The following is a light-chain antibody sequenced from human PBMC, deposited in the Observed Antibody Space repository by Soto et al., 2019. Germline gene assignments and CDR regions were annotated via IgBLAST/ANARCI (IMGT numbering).Light chain of an antibody. J-gene: IGLJ1*01. CDR3: SSYTTSSTYV. Sequence: QSALTQPASVSGSPGQSITISCTGTSSDVGGYNYVSWYQQHPGKAPKLMIYEVSYRPSGVSNRFSASKSGNTASLTISGLQAEDGADYYCSSYTTSSTYVFGTGTKLTVL. CDR1: SSDVGGYNY. V-gene: IGLV2-14*01. CDR2: EVS.